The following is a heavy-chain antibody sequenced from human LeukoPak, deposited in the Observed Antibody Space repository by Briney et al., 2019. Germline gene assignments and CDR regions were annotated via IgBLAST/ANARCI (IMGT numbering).Heavy chain of an antibody. CDR1: GFAFSTYA. J-gene: IGHJ4*02. V-gene: IGHV3-23*01. D-gene: IGHD4-17*01. CDR2: ITTSIGST. Sequence: GGSLRLSCAASGFAFSTYAMTWVRQAPGEGLEWVSAITTSIGSTYYADSVKGRSTISRDNSKNGLYLQMNSLRAEDTAIYYCGRGVTTIDYWGQGTLVTVSS. CDR3: GRGVTTIDY.